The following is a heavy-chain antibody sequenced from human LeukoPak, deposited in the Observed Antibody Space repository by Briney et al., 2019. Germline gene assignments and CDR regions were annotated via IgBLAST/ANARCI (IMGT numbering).Heavy chain of an antibody. CDR3: ARDTTGYSSSWYDY. Sequence: GASVKVSCKASGYTFTSYGISWVRQAPGQGLEWMGWISAYNGNTNYAQKLQGRVTMTTDTSTSTAYMELRSLRSDDTAVYYCARDTTGYSSSWYDYWGQGTLVTASS. D-gene: IGHD6-13*01. J-gene: IGHJ4*02. V-gene: IGHV1-18*01. CDR2: ISAYNGNT. CDR1: GYTFTSYG.